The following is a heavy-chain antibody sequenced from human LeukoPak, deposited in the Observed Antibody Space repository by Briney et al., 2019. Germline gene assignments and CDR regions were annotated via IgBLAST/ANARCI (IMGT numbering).Heavy chain of an antibody. V-gene: IGHV1-8*03. Sequence: ASVKVSCKASGYTFINYDINWVRQATGQGLEWMGWMNPNSGNTGYAQKFQGRVTITRNTSISTAYMELSSLRSEDTAVYYCATDLYGSGSQGGNVWGQGTLVTVSS. CDR2: MNPNSGNT. D-gene: IGHD3-10*01. J-gene: IGHJ4*02. CDR3: ATDLYGSGSQGGNV. CDR1: GYTFINYD.